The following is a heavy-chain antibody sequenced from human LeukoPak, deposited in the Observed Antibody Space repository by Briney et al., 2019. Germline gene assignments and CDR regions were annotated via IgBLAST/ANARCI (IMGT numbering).Heavy chain of an antibody. CDR1: GGSLSSYY. Sequence: SETLSLTCTVSGGSLSSYYWSWIRQPPGKGLEWIGNIYYSANTNYNPSLKSRVTISLDTSKDQFSLKLSSVTAADTAVYFCASTFSGANFSDVSHIWGQGTMVTVSS. J-gene: IGHJ3*02. CDR2: IYYSANT. V-gene: IGHV4-59*08. D-gene: IGHD4/OR15-4a*01. CDR3: ASTFSGANFSDVSHI.